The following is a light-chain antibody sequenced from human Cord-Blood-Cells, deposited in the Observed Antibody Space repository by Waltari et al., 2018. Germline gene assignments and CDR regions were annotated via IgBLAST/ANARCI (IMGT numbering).Light chain of an antibody. CDR3: QQYNNWPRT. Sequence: EIVMTQSPATLSVSPGERATLSCRASQGVSSNLAWYQQKPGQAPRLLIYGASTRATGIPARFRGSGSGTEFTLTISSLQSEDFAVYYWQQYNNWPRTFGQGTKVEIK. CDR1: QGVSSN. V-gene: IGKV3-15*01. J-gene: IGKJ1*01. CDR2: GAS.